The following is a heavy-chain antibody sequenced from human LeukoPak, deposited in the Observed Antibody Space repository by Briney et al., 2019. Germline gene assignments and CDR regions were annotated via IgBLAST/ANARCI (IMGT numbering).Heavy chain of an antibody. CDR2: ISYDGSNK. CDR1: GFTFSSYG. Sequence: GGSLRLSCAASGFTFSSYGMHWVRQAPGKGLEWVAVISYDGSNKYYADSVKGRFTISRDNAKNSLYLQMNSLRVEDTAVYYCAKLAKYFYGSETYYFFEHWGQGTPVTASS. J-gene: IGHJ4*02. V-gene: IGHV3-30*18. CDR3: AKLAKYFYGSETYYFFEH. D-gene: IGHD3-10*01.